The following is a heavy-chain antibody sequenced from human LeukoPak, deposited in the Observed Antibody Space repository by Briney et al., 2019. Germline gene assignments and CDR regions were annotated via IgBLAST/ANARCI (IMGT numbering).Heavy chain of an antibody. Sequence: ASVKVSCKVSGYTFTDYYIHWVRRAPGQGLEWMGWTSPKGAGTMSAQKFQGRITMTGDTSISTVYMELDRLTFDDTAENYCARDNYGTLDYWGQGTLVTVSS. CDR2: TSPKGAGT. J-gene: IGHJ4*02. V-gene: IGHV1-2*02. CDR3: ARDNYGTLDY. D-gene: IGHD4-17*01. CDR1: GYTFTDYY.